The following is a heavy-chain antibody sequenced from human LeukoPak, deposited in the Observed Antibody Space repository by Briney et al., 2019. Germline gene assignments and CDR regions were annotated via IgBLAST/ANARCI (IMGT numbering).Heavy chain of an antibody. D-gene: IGHD5-24*01. Sequence: GASVKVSCKASGYTFTGYYMHWVRQAPGQGLEWMGWSNPNSGGTNYAQKFQGRVTMTRDTSISTAYMELSRLRSDDTAVYYCARAGLLATIPYNWFDPWGQGTLVTVSS. CDR1: GYTFTGYY. CDR2: SNPNSGGT. V-gene: IGHV1-2*02. J-gene: IGHJ5*02. CDR3: ARAGLLATIPYNWFDP.